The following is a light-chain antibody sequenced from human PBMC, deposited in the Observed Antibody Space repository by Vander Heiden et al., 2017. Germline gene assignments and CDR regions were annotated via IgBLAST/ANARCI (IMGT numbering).Light chain of an antibody. CDR3: QQSYSTPQT. J-gene: IGKJ1*01. CDR1: QSISSY. CDR2: AAS. V-gene: IGKV1-39*01. Sequence: DIQMTQSPSSLSASVGDRVTITCRASQSISSYLNWYQSEPWKTRTLLIYAASSLQSAVPSRFTGRGTGTDFTLTISSLQPEDFATYYCQQSYSTPQTFGQGTKVEIK.